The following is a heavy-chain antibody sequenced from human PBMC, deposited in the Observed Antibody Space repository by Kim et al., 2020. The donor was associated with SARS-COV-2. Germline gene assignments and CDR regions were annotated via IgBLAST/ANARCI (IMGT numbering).Heavy chain of an antibody. Sequence: ASVKVSCKASGYTFTSYGISWVRQAPGQGLEWMGWISAYNGNTNYAQKLQGRVTMTTDTSTSTAYMELRSLRSDDTAVYYCASQGISGYRLGVTYYFDYWGQGTLVTVSS. J-gene: IGHJ4*02. D-gene: IGHD3-22*01. CDR3: ASQGISGYRLGVTYYFDY. V-gene: IGHV1-18*01. CDR2: ISAYNGNT. CDR1: GYTFTSYG.